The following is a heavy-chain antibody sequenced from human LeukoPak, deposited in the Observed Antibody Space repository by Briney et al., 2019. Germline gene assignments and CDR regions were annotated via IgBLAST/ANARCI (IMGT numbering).Heavy chain of an antibody. CDR3: ARLRVYYDYVWGSYRYNASDI. CDR1: GGSFSGYY. V-gene: IGHV4-34*01. Sequence: SETLSLTCAVYGGSFSGYYWSWIRQPPGKGLEWIGEINHSGSTNYNPSLKSRVTISVDTSKNQFSLKLSSVTAADTAVYYCARLRVYYDYVWGSYRYNASDIWGQGTMVTVSS. J-gene: IGHJ3*02. CDR2: INHSGST. D-gene: IGHD3-16*02.